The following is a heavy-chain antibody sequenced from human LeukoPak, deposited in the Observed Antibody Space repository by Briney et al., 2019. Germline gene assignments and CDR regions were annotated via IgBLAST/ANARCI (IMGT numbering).Heavy chain of an antibody. CDR1: GFSLINCD. V-gene: IGHV3-30*02. CDR2: IHYDGSEK. J-gene: IGHJ3*02. CDR3: ARNRVGFYYADAFDM. Sequence: HAGGSLILSCAPSGFSLINCDMHWVRQTPGKGLEWVAFIHYDGSEKYYADSLKGRFTISRDNSKNTLYLQMNSLRGEDTAVYYCARNRVGFYYADAFDMWGQGTMVTVSS. D-gene: IGHD5-24*01.